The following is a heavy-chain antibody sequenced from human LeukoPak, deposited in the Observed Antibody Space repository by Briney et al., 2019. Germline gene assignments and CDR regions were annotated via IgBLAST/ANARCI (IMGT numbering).Heavy chain of an antibody. CDR1: GITLSNYG. CDR3: AKRGVVIRVILVGFHKEAYYFDS. D-gene: IGHD3-22*01. CDR2: ISDSGGRT. J-gene: IGHJ4*02. Sequence: PGGSLRLSCAVSGITLSNYGMSWVRQAPGKGLEWVAGISDSGGRTKYADPVKGRFTISRDNPKNTLYPQMNSLRPEDTAVYFCAKRGVVIRVILVGFHKEAYYFDSWGQGVLVTVSS. V-gene: IGHV3-23*01.